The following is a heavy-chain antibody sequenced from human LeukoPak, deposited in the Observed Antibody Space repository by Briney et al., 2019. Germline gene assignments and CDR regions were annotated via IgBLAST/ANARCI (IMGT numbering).Heavy chain of an antibody. D-gene: IGHD5-18*01. V-gene: IGHV4-59*08. CDR1: GGSINHYH. Sequence: PSETLSLTCTVSGGSINHYHWNWIRQPPGKGLEWIGYIYYNGSTNYNPSLKSRVTISVDTSNNQFSLKLSSVTAADTAVYYCARYGPKWDTVYYFDYWGQGTLVTVSS. CDR3: ARYGPKWDTVYYFDY. CDR2: IYYNGST. J-gene: IGHJ4*02.